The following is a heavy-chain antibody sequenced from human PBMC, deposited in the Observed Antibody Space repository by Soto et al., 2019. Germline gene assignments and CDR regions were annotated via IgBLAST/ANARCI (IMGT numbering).Heavy chain of an antibody. Sequence: PLETLSLTCTVSGGSISSSSYYWGWIRQPPGKGLEWIGSIYYSGSTYYNPSLKSRVTISVDTSKNQFSLKLSSVTAADTAVYYCARAYGDYDFDYWGQGTLVTVSS. CDR3: ARAYGDYDFDY. CDR2: IYYSGST. V-gene: IGHV4-39*01. J-gene: IGHJ4*02. D-gene: IGHD4-17*01. CDR1: GGSISSSSYY.